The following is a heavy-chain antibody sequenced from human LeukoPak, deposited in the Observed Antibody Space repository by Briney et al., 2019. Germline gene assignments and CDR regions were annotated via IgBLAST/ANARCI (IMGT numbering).Heavy chain of an antibody. J-gene: IGHJ6*03. CDR2: ISYDGSKK. D-gene: IGHD3-10*01. Sequence: GGSLRLSCAASGFPFSSYGMDWVRQAPGRGLEWVAIISYDGSKKYYADSVKGRFTISRDNSKNTLYLQLNSLRPEDTAVYYCVREVQASPHPYYYYMDVWGKGTTVTVSS. V-gene: IGHV3-30*03. CDR1: GFPFSSYG. CDR3: VREVQASPHPYYYYMDV.